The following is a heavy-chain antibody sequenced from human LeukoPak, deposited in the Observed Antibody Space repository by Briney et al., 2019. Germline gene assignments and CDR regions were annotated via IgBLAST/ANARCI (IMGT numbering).Heavy chain of an antibody. D-gene: IGHD3-22*01. CDR1: GFTFSNAW. Sequence: GGSLRLSCAASGFTFSNAWMSWVRQAPGKGLEWVGRIKRKIDGGATDYAAPVKGRFTISRDDSKNTLYLQMNSLNTEDTAVYYCTREPFYYDSSGYLNWFDPWGQGTLVTVSS. V-gene: IGHV3-15*01. CDR3: TREPFYYDSSGYLNWFDP. J-gene: IGHJ5*02. CDR2: IKRKIDGGAT.